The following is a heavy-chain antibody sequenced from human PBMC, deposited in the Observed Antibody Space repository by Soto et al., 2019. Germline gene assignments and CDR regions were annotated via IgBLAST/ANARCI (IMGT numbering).Heavy chain of an antibody. CDR3: ARRVTTETTAFDY. Sequence: SQTLSLTCAISGDSVSGNSVAWNWIRQSPSRGLEWLGRTYYRSKWYNDYAVSVKSRITINPDTSKNQFSLQLNSVTADDTAVYYCARRVTTETTAFDYWGQGTLVTVSS. CDR1: GDSVSGNSVA. J-gene: IGHJ4*02. V-gene: IGHV6-1*01. CDR2: TYYRSKWYN. D-gene: IGHD1-1*01.